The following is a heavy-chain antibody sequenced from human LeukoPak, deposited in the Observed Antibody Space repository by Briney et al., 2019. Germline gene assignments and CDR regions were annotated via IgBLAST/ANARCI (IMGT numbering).Heavy chain of an antibody. Sequence: GASVKVSCKAYGYTFTSYYMHCVRQVPGQGLEWMGVINPSGGSTSYAQKFQGRVTMTRDMSTSTVYMELSSLRSEDTAVYYCARATRPYSYGYDFDYWGQGTLVTVSS. CDR3: ARATRPYSYGYDFDY. J-gene: IGHJ4*02. D-gene: IGHD5-18*01. CDR1: GYTFTSYY. CDR2: INPSGGST. V-gene: IGHV1-46*01.